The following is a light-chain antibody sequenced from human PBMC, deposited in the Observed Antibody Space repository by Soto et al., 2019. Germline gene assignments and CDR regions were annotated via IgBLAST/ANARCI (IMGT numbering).Light chain of an antibody. CDR3: QQYGSSPPWT. J-gene: IGKJ1*01. Sequence: EIVLTQSPGTLSLSLGERATLSCRVSQSVSSSYLAWYQQKPGQAPRLLIYGASSRATGIPDRFSGSGSGTDFTLTISRLEPEDFAVYYCQQYGSSPPWTFGQGTKVEIK. CDR1: QSVSSSY. CDR2: GAS. V-gene: IGKV3-20*01.